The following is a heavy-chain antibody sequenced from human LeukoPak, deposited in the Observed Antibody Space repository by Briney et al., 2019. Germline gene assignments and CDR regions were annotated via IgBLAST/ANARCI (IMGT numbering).Heavy chain of an antibody. CDR1: GPTFSSYW. CDR3: ARGYYYDSSGYFAGVC. Sequence: GGSLRLSCAASGPTFSSYWMHWVRQAPGKGLVWVSRINSDGSSTSYADSVKGRFTISRDNAKNTLYLQMNSLRAEDTAVYYCARGYYYDSSGYFAGVCWGQGTLVTVSS. J-gene: IGHJ4*02. D-gene: IGHD3-22*01. CDR2: INSDGSST. V-gene: IGHV3-74*01.